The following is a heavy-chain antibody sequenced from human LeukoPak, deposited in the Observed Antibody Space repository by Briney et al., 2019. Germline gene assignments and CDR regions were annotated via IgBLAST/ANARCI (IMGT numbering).Heavy chain of an antibody. CDR1: GFTFSSYW. V-gene: IGHV3-74*01. CDR2: INEDGSTT. D-gene: IGHD5-12*01. J-gene: IGHJ4*02. CDR3: ARDPGSGYEEHFDY. Sequence: GGSLRLSCAASGFTFSSYWFHWVRQAPGKGLVWVSRINEDGSTTNYADSVRGRFTISRDNAKDSLYLQMNSLRAEDTAVYYCARDPGSGYEEHFDYWGQGTLVTVSS.